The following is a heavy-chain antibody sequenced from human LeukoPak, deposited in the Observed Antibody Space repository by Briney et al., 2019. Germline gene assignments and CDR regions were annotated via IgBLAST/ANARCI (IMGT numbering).Heavy chain of an antibody. Sequence: GSLRLSCAASEFTVSSNYMNWVRQAPGKGLEWIGSIYYSGSTNYNPSLKSRVTISVDTSKNQFSLKLSSVTAADTAVYYCARELALAARRGWFDPWGQGTLVTVSS. CDR3: ARELALAARRGWFDP. D-gene: IGHD6-6*01. CDR2: IYYSGST. CDR1: EFTVSSNY. V-gene: IGHV4-59*02. J-gene: IGHJ5*02.